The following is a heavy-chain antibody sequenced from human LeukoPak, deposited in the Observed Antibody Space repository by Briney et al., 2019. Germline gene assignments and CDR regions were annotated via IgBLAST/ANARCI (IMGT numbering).Heavy chain of an antibody. Sequence: PGRSVRLSCAASGFTFSSYGMHWVRQAPGKGLEWVTVIWYDGSNKYNADSVKGRFTISRDNSKNTVYLQMNSLRAEDTAVYYCAKGGVKYCSGDSCDDYFDYWGQGTLVTVSS. CDR2: IWYDGSNK. J-gene: IGHJ4*02. CDR3: AKGGVKYCSGDSCDDYFDY. D-gene: IGHD2-15*01. V-gene: IGHV3-33*06. CDR1: GFTFSSYG.